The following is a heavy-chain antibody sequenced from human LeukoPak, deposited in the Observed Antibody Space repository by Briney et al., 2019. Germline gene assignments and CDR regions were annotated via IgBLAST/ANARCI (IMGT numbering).Heavy chain of an antibody. CDR2: ISSSSSYI. CDR1: GFTFSSYS. J-gene: IGHJ4*02. V-gene: IGHV3-21*01. Sequence: PGGSLRLSCAASGFTFSSYSMNWVRQAPGEGLEWVLSISSSSSYIYYADSVKGRFTISRDNSKNTLYLQMDSLRAEDTAVYYCATDPGRDYFDYWGQGTLVTVSS. CDR3: ATDPGRDYFDY.